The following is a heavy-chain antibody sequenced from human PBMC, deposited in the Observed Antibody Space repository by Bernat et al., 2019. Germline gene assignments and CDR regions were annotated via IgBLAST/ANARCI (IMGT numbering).Heavy chain of an antibody. Sequence: EVQLVESGGDVVQPGGSLRLSCAASGFTFSSHWMHWVRQAPGKGLVWVSRINPDGSSTTYADSVKGRFTISRDDAKNTLYLQMNSLRAEDTAVYYCARPAYCGGGYCYSGNFDYWGQGTLVTVSS. V-gene: IGHV3-74*01. CDR2: INPDGSST. D-gene: IGHD2-15*01. CDR1: GFTFSSHW. J-gene: IGHJ4*01. CDR3: ARPAYCGGGYCYSGNFDY.